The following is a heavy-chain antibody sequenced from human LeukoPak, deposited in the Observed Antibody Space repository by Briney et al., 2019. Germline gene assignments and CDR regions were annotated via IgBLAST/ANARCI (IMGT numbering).Heavy chain of an antibody. CDR3: ARLGYCSSTSCSEVY. J-gene: IGHJ4*02. V-gene: IGHV5-10-1*01. CDR2: IDPSDSYT. Sequence: GESLRISCKGSGYSFTSCWISWVRQMPGKGLEWMGRIDPSDSYTNYSPSFQGHVTISADKSISTAYLQWSSLEASDTAMYYCARLGYCSSTSCSEVYWGQGTLVTVSS. CDR1: GYSFTSCW. D-gene: IGHD2-2*01.